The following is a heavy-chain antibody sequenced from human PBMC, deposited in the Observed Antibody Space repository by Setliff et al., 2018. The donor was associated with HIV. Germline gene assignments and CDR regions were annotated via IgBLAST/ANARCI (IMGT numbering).Heavy chain of an antibody. D-gene: IGHD3-10*01. CDR3: ARHDPEETLSFGDLSSLSNFDS. Sequence: TSETLSLTCTVSGGSISSGDYYWTWIRQHPGKGLEWLGYIYYSGNTYYNPSLKSRVTSFDNPSLKSRVTSSVDTSKNQFSLNLASVTAADTAIYYCARHDPEETLSFGDLSSLSNFDSWGQGILVTVSS. CDR1: GGSISSGDYY. CDR2: IYYSGNT. J-gene: IGHJ4*02. V-gene: IGHV4-30-4*08.